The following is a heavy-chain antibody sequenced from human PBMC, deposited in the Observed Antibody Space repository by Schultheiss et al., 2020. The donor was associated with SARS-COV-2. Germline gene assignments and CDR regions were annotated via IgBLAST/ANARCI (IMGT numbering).Heavy chain of an antibody. CDR1: GLNVATAY. Sequence: GGSLRLSCAASGLNVATAYLTWVRQAPGKGLEWVSGISGSGGSTYYADSVKGRFTISRDNSKNTLYLQMNSLRAEDTAVYYCARDAIVGATKEFDYYYGMDVWGQGTTVTVSS. J-gene: IGHJ6*02. CDR3: ARDAIVGATKEFDYYYGMDV. V-gene: IGHV3-23*01. D-gene: IGHD1-26*01. CDR2: ISGSGGST.